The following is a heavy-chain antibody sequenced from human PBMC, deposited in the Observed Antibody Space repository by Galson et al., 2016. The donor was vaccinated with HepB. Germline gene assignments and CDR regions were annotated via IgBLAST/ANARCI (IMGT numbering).Heavy chain of an antibody. D-gene: IGHD2-21*02. CDR1: GFTFSSYA. V-gene: IGHV3-23*01. CDR3: ARDANLAYCRGDCYWFDY. Sequence: SLRLSCAASGFTFSSYAMNWVRQAPGKGLEWVSSISGNARSTYYADSVKGRFTISRDNSKNTLYLQVNSLRAEDTAVYYCARDANLAYCRGDCYWFDYWGPGTLVTVSS. CDR2: ISGNARST. J-gene: IGHJ4*02.